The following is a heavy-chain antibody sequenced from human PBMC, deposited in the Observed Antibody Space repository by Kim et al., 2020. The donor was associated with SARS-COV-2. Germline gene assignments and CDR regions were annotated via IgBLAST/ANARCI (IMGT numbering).Heavy chain of an antibody. CDR3: ARDPNYDFWSGFDPDAFDI. J-gene: IGHJ3*02. CDR2: INSDGSST. V-gene: IGHV3-74*01. CDR1: GFTFSSYW. Sequence: GGSLRLSCAASGFTFSSYWMHWVRQAPGKGLVWVSRINSDGSSTSYADSVKGRFTISRDNAKNTLYLQMNSLRAEDTAVYYCARDPNYDFWSGFDPDAFDIWGQGTMVTVSS. D-gene: IGHD3-3*01.